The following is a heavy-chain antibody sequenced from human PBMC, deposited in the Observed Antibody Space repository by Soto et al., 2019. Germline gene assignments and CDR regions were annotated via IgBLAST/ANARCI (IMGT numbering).Heavy chain of an antibody. CDR2: ISGSGDKT. CDR3: AKILSTVTAYYYGMDA. Sequence: LRLSCAASGFSFSTYPMVWVRQAPGKRLEAVSSISGSGDKTYYKDSVKGRFTISRDNSKNTVDLQMNSLRPEDTAVYYCAKILSTVTAYYYGMDAWGQGTTVTVSS. J-gene: IGHJ6*02. CDR1: GFSFSTYP. V-gene: IGHV3-23*01. D-gene: IGHD4-17*01.